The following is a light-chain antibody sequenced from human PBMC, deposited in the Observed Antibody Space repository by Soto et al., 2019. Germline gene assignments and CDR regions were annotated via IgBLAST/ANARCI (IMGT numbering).Light chain of an antibody. J-gene: IGKJ5*01. CDR2: GAS. CDR3: QQYNTWPPIT. V-gene: IGKV3D-15*01. CDR1: QTVSSN. Sequence: EIVLTQSPGTLSLSPGDRATLSCSASQTVSSNFLAWYQQRPAQAPRLLIHGASTRATGITDRFSGSGSGTEFTLTISSLQSEDFAVYYCQQYNTWPPITFGQGTRLEI.